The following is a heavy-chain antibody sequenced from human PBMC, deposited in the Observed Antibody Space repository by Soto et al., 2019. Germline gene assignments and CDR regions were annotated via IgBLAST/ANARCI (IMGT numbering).Heavy chain of an antibody. Sequence: EVQLVETGGGLIQPGGSLRLSCAASGFTVSSNYMSWVRQAPGKGLEWVSVIYSGGNTYYADSVKGRFIISRDNSKDTLYLQMNSLRDEDTAVYYCARDVGGWAFDIWGQGTMVTVSS. CDR2: IYSGGNT. CDR3: ARDVGGWAFDI. V-gene: IGHV3-53*02. J-gene: IGHJ3*02. CDR1: GFTVSSNY. D-gene: IGHD2-15*01.